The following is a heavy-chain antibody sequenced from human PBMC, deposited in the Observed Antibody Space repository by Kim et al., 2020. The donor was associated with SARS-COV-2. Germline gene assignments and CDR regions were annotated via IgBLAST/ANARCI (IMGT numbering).Heavy chain of an antibody. V-gene: IGHV1-2*06. J-gene: IGHJ2*01. CDR3: ARDYSLYGSGQARYFDL. D-gene: IGHD3-10*01. CDR2: INPNSGGT. Sequence: ASVKVSCKASGYTFTGYYMHWVRQAPGQGLEWMGRINPNSGGTNYAQKFQGRVTMTRDTSISTAYMELSRLRSDDTAVYYCARDYSLYGSGQARYFDLWGRGTLVTVSS. CDR1: GYTFTGYY.